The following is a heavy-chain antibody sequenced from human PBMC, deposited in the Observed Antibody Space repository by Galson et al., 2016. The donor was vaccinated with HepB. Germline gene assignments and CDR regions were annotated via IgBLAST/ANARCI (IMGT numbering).Heavy chain of an antibody. Sequence: SVKVSCKASGYTFTDYYLHWVRQAPGQGLEWVGWINPKSGATDVAQKFQDWGTMTRDTSISTVYMELRRLKSGDTAVYYCARAHFWSGFDYWGQGSLVTVSP. CDR1: GYTFTDYY. D-gene: IGHD3-3*02. J-gene: IGHJ4*02. CDR2: INPKSGAT. V-gene: IGHV1-2*04. CDR3: ARAHFWSGFDY.